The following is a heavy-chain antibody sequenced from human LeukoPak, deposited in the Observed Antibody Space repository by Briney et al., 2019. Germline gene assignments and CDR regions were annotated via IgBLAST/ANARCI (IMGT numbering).Heavy chain of an antibody. CDR1: GFTFSSYS. CDR2: ISSSSGTI. Sequence: GGSLRLSCAASGFTFSSYSMNWVRQLPGKWLEWVSYISSSSGTIYYADSVKGRFTISRDNSKNTLYLQMNSLRAEDTAVYYCARDGYYYGSGSYDYYFDYWGQGTLVTVSS. J-gene: IGHJ4*02. V-gene: IGHV3-48*01. D-gene: IGHD3-10*01. CDR3: ARDGYYYGSGSYDYYFDY.